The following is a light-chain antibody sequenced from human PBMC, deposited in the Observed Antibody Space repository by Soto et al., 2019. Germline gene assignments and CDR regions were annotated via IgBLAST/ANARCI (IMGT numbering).Light chain of an antibody. CDR3: GTWDLSLGADV. V-gene: IGLV1-51*02. Sequence: QSVLTQPPSVSAAPGQKVTISCSGSSSNIGDNYVSWYQHLPGTAPKLLIYETIKRPSGIPDRFSGSKSGTSATLGITGLQTGDEADYYCGTWDLSLGADVFGTGTKLTVL. CDR2: ETI. J-gene: IGLJ1*01. CDR1: SSNIGDNY.